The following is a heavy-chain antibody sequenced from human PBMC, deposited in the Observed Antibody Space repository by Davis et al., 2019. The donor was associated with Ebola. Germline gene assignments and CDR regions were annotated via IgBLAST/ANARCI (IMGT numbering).Heavy chain of an antibody. J-gene: IGHJ6*02. CDR2: ILPILGIA. V-gene: IGHV1-69*04. Sequence: SVKVSCKASGGTFSSYAISWVRQAPGQGLEWMGRILPILGIANYAQKFQGRVTMTRDTSTSTVYMELSSLRSEDTAVYYCARDGVAAPFGDYYYGMDVWGQGTTVTVSS. D-gene: IGHD3-10*01. CDR1: GGTFSSYA. CDR3: ARDGVAAPFGDYYYGMDV.